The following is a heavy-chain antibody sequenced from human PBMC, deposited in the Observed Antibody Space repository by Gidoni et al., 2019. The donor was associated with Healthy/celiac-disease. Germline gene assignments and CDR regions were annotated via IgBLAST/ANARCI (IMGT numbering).Heavy chain of an antibody. D-gene: IGHD3-3*01. CDR2: INPNSGGT. Sequence: QVQLVQSGAEVKKPGASVKVSCKASGYTFTGYYMHWVRQAPGQGLEWMGRINPNSGGTNYAQKFQGRVTMTRDTSISTAYMELSRLRSDDTAVYYCARGPQIFGVVIAVFDYWGQGTLVTVSS. CDR3: ARGPQIFGVVIAVFDY. V-gene: IGHV1-2*06. J-gene: IGHJ4*02. CDR1: GYTFTGYY.